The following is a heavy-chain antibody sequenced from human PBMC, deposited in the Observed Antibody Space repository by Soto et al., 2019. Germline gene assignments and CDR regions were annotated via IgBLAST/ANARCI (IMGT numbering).Heavy chain of an antibody. CDR1: GYPVTAYY. Sequence: QLHLVQSGAVVKKPGASVTVSCSASGYPVTAYYMHWVRQAPGRGLEWMGGINPATGAAKYTQTSQARVTMTRDTSTRTVFMGLGGLTSEDTAGFSSARGGGVGVAGSAAFDMWGQGTVVTVSS. V-gene: IGHV1-2*02. J-gene: IGHJ3*02. CDR2: INPATGAA. D-gene: IGHD3-3*01. CDR3: ARGGGVGVAGSAAFDM.